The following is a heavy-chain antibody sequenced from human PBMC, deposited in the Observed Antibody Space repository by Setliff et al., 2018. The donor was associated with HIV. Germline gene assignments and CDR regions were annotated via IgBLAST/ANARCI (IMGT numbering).Heavy chain of an antibody. CDR1: GDSIRSGDYY. V-gene: IGHV4-30-4*08. CDR3: AAFLVSPVTTQDY. Sequence: PSETLSLTCTVSGDSIRSGDYYWSWIRQSPEKGLEWIGYTFHTGYTYYNPSLKSRIIISVDLSKNQLSLELTSVTAADTAMYYCAAFLVSPVTTQDYWGQGTPVTVSS. CDR2: TFHTGYT. D-gene: IGHD4-17*01. J-gene: IGHJ4*02.